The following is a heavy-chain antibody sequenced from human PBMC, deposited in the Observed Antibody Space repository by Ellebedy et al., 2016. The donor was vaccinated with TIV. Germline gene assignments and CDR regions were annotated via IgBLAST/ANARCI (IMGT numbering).Heavy chain of an antibody. D-gene: IGHD3-10*01. CDR3: TVGLFDP. J-gene: IGHJ5*02. Sequence: AASVKVSCKPSGYTFTSYDINWVRQAPGQGLEYLGWMQPGSGNTGYAQKFEGRVTMTRDTSTGTACMELNSLRSEDTAVYYCTVGLFDPWGQGTLVTVSS. V-gene: IGHV1-8*01. CDR1: GYTFTSYD. CDR2: MQPGSGNT.